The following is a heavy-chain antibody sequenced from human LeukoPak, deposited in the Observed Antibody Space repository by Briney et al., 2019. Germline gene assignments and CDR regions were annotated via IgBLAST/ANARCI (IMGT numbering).Heavy chain of an antibody. CDR1: GFTLSNYW. J-gene: IGHJ5*02. D-gene: IGHD3-10*01. Sequence: GGSLRLSCEASGFTLSNYWMYWVRQAPGKGLVWVSRITSDGCSNYADSVKGRFTISRDSAKNTLYLQMNSLRAEDTAVYYCVRGVYASGSPPWGQGTLVTVSS. CDR2: ITSDGCSN. V-gene: IGHV3-74*01. CDR3: VRGVYASGSPP.